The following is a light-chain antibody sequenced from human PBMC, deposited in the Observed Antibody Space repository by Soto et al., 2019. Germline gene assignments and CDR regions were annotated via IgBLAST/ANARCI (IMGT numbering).Light chain of an antibody. Sequence: QSALTQPASVSGSPGQSITISCTGTSSDVGTYNLVSWYQQHPGQAPKLMIYEGSKRPSGVSNRFSGSKSGNTASLTISGLQAEDEADYYCCSYASSTTVVFGGGTKLTVL. V-gene: IGLV2-23*01. CDR3: CSYASSTTVV. J-gene: IGLJ3*02. CDR2: EGS. CDR1: SSDVGTYNL.